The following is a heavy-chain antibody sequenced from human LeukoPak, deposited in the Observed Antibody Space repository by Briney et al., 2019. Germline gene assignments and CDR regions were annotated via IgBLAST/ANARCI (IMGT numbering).Heavy chain of an antibody. Sequence: ASVKVSCKASGYTFTGYYMHWVRQAPGQGLAWMGWINPNSGGTNYAQKFQGRVTMTRDTSISTAYMELSRLTFDDTAVYYCARDLDIVVVPATMMDDGFDIWGQGTMVTVSS. V-gene: IGHV1-2*02. CDR2: INPNSGGT. D-gene: IGHD2-2*01. J-gene: IGHJ3*02. CDR3: ARDLDIVVVPATMMDDGFDI. CDR1: GYTFTGYY.